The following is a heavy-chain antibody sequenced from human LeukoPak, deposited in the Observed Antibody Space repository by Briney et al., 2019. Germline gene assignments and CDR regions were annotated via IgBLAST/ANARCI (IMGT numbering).Heavy chain of an antibody. D-gene: IGHD1-26*01. CDR2: INHSGST. V-gene: IGHV4-34*01. CDR3: ARDGGSYYAAFDI. J-gene: IGHJ3*02. Sequence: SETLSLACAVYGGSFSGYCWSWIRQPPGKGLEWIGEINHSGSTNYNPSLKSRVTISVDTSKNQFSLKLSSVTAADTAVYYCARDGGSYYAAFDIWGQGTMVTVSS. CDR1: GGSFSGYC.